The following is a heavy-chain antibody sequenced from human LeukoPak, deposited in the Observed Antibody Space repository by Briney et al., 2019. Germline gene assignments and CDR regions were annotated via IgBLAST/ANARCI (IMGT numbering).Heavy chain of an antibody. D-gene: IGHD3-22*01. V-gene: IGHV1-18*01. CDR1: GYTFTTYG. J-gene: IGHJ4*02. Sequence: ASVKVSCKASGYTFTTYGISWVRQAPGQGLEWMGWISAYNGNTKYAQKVQGRVTMTTDTSTRTAYMELRSLRSDDTAVYYCARGFPPRMYYDSSGYYSYYFDYWGQGTLVTVSS. CDR2: ISAYNGNT. CDR3: ARGFPPRMYYDSSGYYSYYFDY.